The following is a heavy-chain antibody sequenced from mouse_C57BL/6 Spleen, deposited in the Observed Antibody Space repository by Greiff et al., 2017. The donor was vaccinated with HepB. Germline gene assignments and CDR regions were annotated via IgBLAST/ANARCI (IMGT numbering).Heavy chain of an antibody. Sequence: PLHPPGSALVLPVSSLPLSFQASGSTFPISWLPFVKHRPGQGLEWLGEIDPSDSYTNYNQKFKGKSTLTVDKSSSTAYMQLSSLTSEDSAVYYCARLNSNYFAMDYWGQGTSVTVSS. CDR1: GSTFPISW. V-gene: IGHV1-69*01. CDR3: ARLNSNYFAMDY. D-gene: IGHD2-5*01. CDR2: IDPSDSYT. J-gene: IGHJ4*01.